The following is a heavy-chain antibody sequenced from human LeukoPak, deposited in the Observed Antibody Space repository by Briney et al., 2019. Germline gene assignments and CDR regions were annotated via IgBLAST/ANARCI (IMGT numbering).Heavy chain of an antibody. CDR3: ARAKFEVLRYFESYYYYMDV. V-gene: IGHV1-69*06. CDR1: GGTFSSYA. D-gene: IGHD3-9*01. J-gene: IGHJ6*03. CDR2: IIPIFGTA. Sequence: RASVKVSCKASGGTFSSYAISWVRQAPGQGLEWMGGIIPIFGTANYAQKFQGRVTITADKSTSTAYMELSSLRSEDTAVYYCARAKFEVLRYFESYYYYMDVWGKGTTVTVSS.